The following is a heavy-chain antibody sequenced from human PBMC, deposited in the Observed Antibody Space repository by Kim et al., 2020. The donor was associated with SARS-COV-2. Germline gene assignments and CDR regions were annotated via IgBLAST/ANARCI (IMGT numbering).Heavy chain of an antibody. Sequence: GESLKISCEGSGYTFTNSWINWVRQMPGKGLEWMGRIDPSDSYTNYSQSFQGHVTIPTDKSISTAYLQWSSLRASDTAMYYCARLIPQHPDNGGYGMDVWGQRTTVTVSS. CDR2: IDPSDSYT. CDR1: GYTFTNSW. V-gene: IGHV5-10-1*01. D-gene: IGHD3-16*01. J-gene: IGHJ6*02. CDR3: ARLIPQHPDNGGYGMDV.